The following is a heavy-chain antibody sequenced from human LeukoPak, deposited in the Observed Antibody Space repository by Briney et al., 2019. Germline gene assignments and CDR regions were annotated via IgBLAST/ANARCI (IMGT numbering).Heavy chain of an antibody. CDR1: GGSFSGYY. V-gene: IGHV4-34*01. D-gene: IGHD3-10*01. CDR3: ARGQRVTMVRGVIKRFDY. J-gene: IGHJ4*02. CDR2: INHSGST. Sequence: SETLSLTCAVYGGSFSGYYWSWIRQPPGKGLEWIGEINHSGSTIYNPSLKSRVTIPVDTSKNQFSLKLSSVTAADTAVYYCARGQRVTMVRGVIKRFDYWGQGTLVTVSS.